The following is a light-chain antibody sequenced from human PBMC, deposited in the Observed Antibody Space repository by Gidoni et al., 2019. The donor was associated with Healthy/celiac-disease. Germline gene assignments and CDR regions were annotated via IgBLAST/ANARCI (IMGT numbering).Light chain of an antibody. V-gene: IGKV1-39*01. CDR2: AAS. Sequence: DIQMTQSPSALSASVVDRVTITCRASQSISSYLNWYQQKPGKAPKLLIYAASSLQSGFPSRFSGSGYGKDFTLTISSLQPEDFATYYCQQSYSTPPWTFGQGTKVEIK. CDR1: QSISSY. CDR3: QQSYSTPPWT. J-gene: IGKJ1*01.